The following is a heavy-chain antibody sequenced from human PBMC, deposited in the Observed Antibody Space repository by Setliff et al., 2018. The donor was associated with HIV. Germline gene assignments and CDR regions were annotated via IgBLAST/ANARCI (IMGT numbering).Heavy chain of an antibody. CDR3: ARGHLDYDYWEDILGNWFDP. CDR2: MNPKSGNT. CDR1: GYTFTNSD. Sequence: ASVKVSCKASGYTFTNSDINWVRQAPGQGLEWMGWMNPKSGNTGYAQKFQGRVTMTSTTFIGTAYMELNSLTSDDTAVYYCARGHLDYDYWEDILGNWFDPWGQGTLVTVSS. D-gene: IGHD3-3*01. V-gene: IGHV1-8*02. J-gene: IGHJ5*02.